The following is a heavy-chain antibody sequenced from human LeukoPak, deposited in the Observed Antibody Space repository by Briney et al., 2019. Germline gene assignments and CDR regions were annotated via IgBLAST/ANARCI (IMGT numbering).Heavy chain of an antibody. CDR2: ISSSSDYI. V-gene: IGHV3-21*01. J-gene: IGHJ4*02. Sequence: GGSLRLSCAASGFTFSSYSLNWVRQAPGKGLEWVSSISSSSDYIYYADSVKGRFTISRDNARNTVYLHMNSLRAEDTAVYYCVRDRYYVPDYWGQGTLVTVSS. CDR1: GFTFSSYS. CDR3: VRDRYYVPDY. D-gene: IGHD3-16*01.